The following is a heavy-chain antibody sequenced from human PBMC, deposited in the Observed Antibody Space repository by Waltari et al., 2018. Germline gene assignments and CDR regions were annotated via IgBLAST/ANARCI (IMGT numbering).Heavy chain of an antibody. CDR1: GFSVSSNH. J-gene: IGHJ4*02. V-gene: IGHV3-53*02. Sequence: EVQLVETGGGLIQPGGSLRLPCADPGFSVSSNHVTWVRQVPGKGLEWVSVIYNDGRTYVADSVKGRFTISRDSSKNTVLLQMNMLRVDDTAVYYCAAYGGYSYWGQGTLVTVSS. CDR3: AAYGGYSY. CDR2: IYNDGRT. D-gene: IGHD3-22*01.